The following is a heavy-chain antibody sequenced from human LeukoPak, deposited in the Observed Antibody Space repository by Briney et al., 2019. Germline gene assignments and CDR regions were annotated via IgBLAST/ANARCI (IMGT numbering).Heavy chain of an antibody. CDR1: GGSICSYH. Sequence: PSETLSLTCTVSGGSICSYHWSWIRQPPGKGLEWIGYIYYSGSTNYNPSLKSRVNISVDTSNNQFSLKPSSVNAADTAVYYRARVTGGYSYYCDYWGQGTLVTVSS. CDR2: IYYSGST. V-gene: IGHV4-59*01. D-gene: IGHD2-15*01. J-gene: IGHJ4*02. CDR3: ARVTGGYSYYCDY.